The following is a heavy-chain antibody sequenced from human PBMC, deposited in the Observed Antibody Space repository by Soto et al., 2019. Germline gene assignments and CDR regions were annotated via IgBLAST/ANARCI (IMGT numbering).Heavy chain of an antibody. CDR2: MNPNSGNT. CDR3: ATAGSPEIPAGKMYYFDY. V-gene: IGHV1-8*01. J-gene: IGHJ4*02. CDR1: GYTFINYD. D-gene: IGHD6-13*01. Sequence: QVPLVQSGAEVKKPGASVKVSCKASGYTFINYDINWVRQATGQALEWMGWMNPNSGNTGYAQKFQGRVTMTRNTSISTAYMELSSLRSEDTAVYYCATAGSPEIPAGKMYYFDYWGQGTLVTVSS.